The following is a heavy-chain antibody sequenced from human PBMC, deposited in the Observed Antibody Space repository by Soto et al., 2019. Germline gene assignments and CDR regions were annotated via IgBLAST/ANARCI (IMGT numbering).Heavy chain of an antibody. CDR2: INPNSGGT. Sequence: GASVKVSCKASGYTFTGYYMHWVRQAPGQGLEWMGWINPNSGGTNYAQKFQGRVTMTRDTSISTAYMELSRLRSDDTAVYYCARAMPRSNSRPGSWFDPCGQGTLVTVSS. CDR1: GYTFTGYY. D-gene: IGHD3-22*01. J-gene: IGHJ5*02. CDR3: ARAMPRSNSRPGSWFDP. V-gene: IGHV1-2*02.